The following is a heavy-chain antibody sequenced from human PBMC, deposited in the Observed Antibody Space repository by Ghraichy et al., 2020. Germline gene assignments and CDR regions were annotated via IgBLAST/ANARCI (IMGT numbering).Heavy chain of an antibody. J-gene: IGHJ5*02. D-gene: IGHD2-2*01. CDR2: IYYSGST. CDR3: ARCVVPAATYNWFDP. V-gene: IGHV4-59*08. CDR1: GGSISSYY. Sequence: SQTLSLTCTVSGGSISSYYWSWIRQPPGKGLEWIGYIYYSGSTNYNPSLKSRVTISVDTSKNQFSLKLSSVTAADTAVYYCARCVVPAATYNWFDPWGQGTLVTVSS.